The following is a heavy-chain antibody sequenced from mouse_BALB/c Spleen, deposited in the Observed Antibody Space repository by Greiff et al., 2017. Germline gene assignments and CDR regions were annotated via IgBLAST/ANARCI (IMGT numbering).Heavy chain of an antibody. J-gene: IGHJ1*01. CDR3: ARQEFPFDV. CDR2: ISSGGSYT. CDR1: GFTFSSYG. Sequence: EVMLVESGGDLVKPGGSLKLSCAASGFTFSSYGMSWVRQTPDKRLEWVATISSGGSYTYYPDSVKGRFTISRDNAKNTLYLQMSSLKSEDTAMYYCARQEFPFDVWGAGTTVTVSS. V-gene: IGHV5-6*02.